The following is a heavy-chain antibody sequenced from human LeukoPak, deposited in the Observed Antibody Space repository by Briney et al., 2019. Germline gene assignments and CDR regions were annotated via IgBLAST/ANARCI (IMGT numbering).Heavy chain of an antibody. CDR3: ARQTDYGDYDWFDP. CDR1: GGSFSGYY. V-gene: IGHV4-34*01. CDR2: INHSGST. Sequence: PSETLSLTCAVYGGSFSGYYWSWIRQPPGKGLEWIGEINHSGSTNYNPSLKSRVTISVDTSKNQFSLKLSSVTAADTAVYYCARQTDYGDYDWFDPWGQGTLVTVSS. D-gene: IGHD4-17*01. J-gene: IGHJ5*02.